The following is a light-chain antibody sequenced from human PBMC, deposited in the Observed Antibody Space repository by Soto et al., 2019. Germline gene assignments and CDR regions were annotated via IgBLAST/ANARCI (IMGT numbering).Light chain of an antibody. CDR2: GAS. CDR1: QSVRSS. V-gene: IGKV3-11*01. CDR3: QQRYNWPLT. J-gene: IGKJ4*01. Sequence: EIVLTQSPATLSLSPGERATLSCRSSQSVRSSLAWYQQKPGQAPSLLIYGASNGVAGIPARFSGTGSGTDFTLTISSLEPDDFAVYYCQQRYNWPLTFGGGTKVDIK.